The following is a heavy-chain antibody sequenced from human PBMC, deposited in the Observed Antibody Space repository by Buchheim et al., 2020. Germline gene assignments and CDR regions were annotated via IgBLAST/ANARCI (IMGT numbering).Heavy chain of an antibody. CDR2: IIPIFGTA. V-gene: IGHV1-69*01. Sequence: QVQLVQSGAEVKKPGSSVKVSCKASGGTFSSYAISWVRQAPGQGLDWMGGIIPIFGTANYAQKFQGRVTITADDSTSTAYMELSSLRSEDTAVYYCARDSPKMNIVVVVAKTKNYYGMDVWGQGTT. CDR3: ARDSPKMNIVVVVAKTKNYYGMDV. CDR1: GGTFSSYA. J-gene: IGHJ6*01. D-gene: IGHD2-15*01.